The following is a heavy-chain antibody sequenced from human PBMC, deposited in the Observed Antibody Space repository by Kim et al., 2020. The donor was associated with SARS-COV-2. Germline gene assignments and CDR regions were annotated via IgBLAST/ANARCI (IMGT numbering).Heavy chain of an antibody. J-gene: IGHJ1*01. Sequence: AQKFQGRVTITADESTSTAYMELSSLRSEDTAVYYCASKGAAAGTVYFQHWGQGTLVTVSS. CDR3: ASKGAAAGTVYFQH. V-gene: IGHV1-69*01. D-gene: IGHD6-13*01.